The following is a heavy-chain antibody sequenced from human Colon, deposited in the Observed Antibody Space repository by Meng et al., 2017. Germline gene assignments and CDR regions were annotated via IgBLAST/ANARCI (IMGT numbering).Heavy chain of an antibody. D-gene: IGHD3-16*01. Sequence: QMLLQESGPGLVQPSQTPSLTCSVSGASVSSGPYYWSWIRQHPGKGLEWIGYIYYSGSTYYNPSLKSRVIISVDSSKNQFSLNLTSVTAADTAVYYCATEATLYYFDYWGQGALVTVSS. J-gene: IGHJ4*02. CDR1: GASVSSGPYY. CDR3: ATEATLYYFDY. V-gene: IGHV4-31*03. CDR2: IYYSGST.